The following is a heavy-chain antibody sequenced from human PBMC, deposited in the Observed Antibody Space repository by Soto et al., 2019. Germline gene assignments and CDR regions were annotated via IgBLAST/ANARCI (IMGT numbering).Heavy chain of an antibody. CDR1: GFSFSDYS. J-gene: IGHJ6*03. V-gene: IGHV3-21*01. CDR2: ISGSTSYI. CDR3: ARDGAFCSGTGCRDYYHYMDF. D-gene: IGHD2-2*01. Sequence: EVQLVESGGGLVKPGGSLRLSCAASGFSFSDYSMNWVRQAPGKGLVWVSSISGSTSYIYYADSLKGRFTVSRDNAEKSLYLQMNSLRAEDTAVYYCARDGAFCSGTGCRDYYHYMDFWGKGTTVTVSS.